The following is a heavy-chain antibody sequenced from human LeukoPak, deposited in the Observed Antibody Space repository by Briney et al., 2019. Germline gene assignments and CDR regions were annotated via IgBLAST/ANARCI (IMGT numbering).Heavy chain of an antibody. CDR1: GFTVSSNY. Sequence: GGSLRLSCAASGFTVSSNYMSWVRQAPGKGLEWVSVIYSGGSTYYADSVKGRFTISRDNAKNSLYLQMNSLRAEDTAVYYCARGVGDFYYYYMDVWGKGTTVTVSS. V-gene: IGHV3-53*01. CDR3: ARGVGDFYYYYMDV. D-gene: IGHD3-3*01. CDR2: IYSGGST. J-gene: IGHJ6*03.